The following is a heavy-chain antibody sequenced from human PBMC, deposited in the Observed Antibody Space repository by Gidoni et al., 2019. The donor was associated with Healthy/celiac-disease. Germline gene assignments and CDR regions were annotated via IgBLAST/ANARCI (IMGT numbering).Heavy chain of an antibody. CDR1: GGSIRSRSYY. CDR3: ARHKWDEWFGELLLPKRGVGWFDP. J-gene: IGHJ5*02. V-gene: IGHV4-39*01. Sequence: QLQLQESGPGLVKPSETLSLTCTVSGGSIRSRSYYLGWIRQPPGKGLEWIGSIYYSGSTYYNPSLKSRVTISVDTSKNQFSLKLSSVTAADTAVYYCARHKWDEWFGELLLPKRGVGWFDPWGQGTLVTVSS. CDR2: IYYSGST. D-gene: IGHD3-10*01.